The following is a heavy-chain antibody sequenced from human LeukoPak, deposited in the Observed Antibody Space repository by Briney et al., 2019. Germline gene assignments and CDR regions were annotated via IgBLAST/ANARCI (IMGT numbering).Heavy chain of an antibody. CDR3: VRGRYGDYE. CDR1: GFTFSSYW. V-gene: IGHV3-74*01. Sequence: PGGSLRLSCAASGFTFSSYWMHWVRQAPGKGLVWVSRINSDGSGTTYADSVKGRVTISRDNAENTLFLQMNSLGPEDTAVYYCVRGRYGDYEWGQGTLVTVSS. D-gene: IGHD4-17*01. J-gene: IGHJ4*02. CDR2: INSDGSGT.